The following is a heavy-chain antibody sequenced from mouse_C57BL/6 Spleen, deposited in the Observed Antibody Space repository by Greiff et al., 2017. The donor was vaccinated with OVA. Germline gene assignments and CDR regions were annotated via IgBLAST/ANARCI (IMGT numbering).Heavy chain of an antibody. CDR1: GFSLTSYG. V-gene: IGHV2-3*01. CDR3: ATHITTVVAPTYAMDY. CDR2: IWGDGST. D-gene: IGHD1-1*01. Sequence: VQRVESGPGLVAPSQSLSITCTVSGFSLTSYGVSWVRQPPGKGLEWLGVIWGDGSTNYHSALISRLSISKDNSKSQVFLKLNSLQTDDTATYYCATHITTVVAPTYAMDYWGQGTSVTVSS. J-gene: IGHJ4*01.